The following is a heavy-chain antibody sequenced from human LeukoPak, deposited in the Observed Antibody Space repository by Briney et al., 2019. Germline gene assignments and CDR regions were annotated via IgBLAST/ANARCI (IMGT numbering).Heavy chain of an antibody. V-gene: IGHV3-23*01. CDR3: ARHDSFIPY. D-gene: IGHD5-18*01. J-gene: IGHJ4*02. CDR1: GFNFNYYG. CDR2: ISDNEEVP. Sequence: GGSLRLSCAASGFNFNYYGISWVRQAPGKGLEWVSGISDNEEVPYYTDSVKGRFTISRDNAKNTVYLQLNNLRADDTAVYFCARHDSFIPYWGQGTLVSVSS.